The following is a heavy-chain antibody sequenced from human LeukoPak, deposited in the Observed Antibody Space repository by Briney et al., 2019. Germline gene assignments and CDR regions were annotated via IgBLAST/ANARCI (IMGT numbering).Heavy chain of an antibody. CDR2: INHSGST. Sequence: SETLSLTCAVYGGSFSGYYWSWIRQPPGKGLEWIGEINHSGSTNYNPSLKSRVTISVDTSKNQFSLKLSSVTAADTAVYYCARARAYYDILTGYYKYYFDYWGQGTLVTVSS. CDR1: GGSFSGYY. J-gene: IGHJ4*02. D-gene: IGHD3-9*01. V-gene: IGHV4-34*01. CDR3: ARARAYYDILTGYYKYYFDY.